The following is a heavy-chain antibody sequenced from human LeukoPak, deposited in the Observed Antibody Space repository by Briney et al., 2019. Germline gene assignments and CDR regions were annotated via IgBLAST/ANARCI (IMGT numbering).Heavy chain of an antibody. D-gene: IGHD1-26*01. J-gene: IGHJ4*02. Sequence: SETLSLTCTVSGGSISSGGYYWSWIRQHPGKGLEWIGYIYYSGSTYYNPSLKSRVTISVDTSKNQFSLKLSSGTAADTAVYYCARGGPYSGSYFDYWGQGTLVTVSS. CDR2: IYYSGST. CDR3: ARGGPYSGSYFDY. CDR1: GGSISSGGYY. V-gene: IGHV4-31*03.